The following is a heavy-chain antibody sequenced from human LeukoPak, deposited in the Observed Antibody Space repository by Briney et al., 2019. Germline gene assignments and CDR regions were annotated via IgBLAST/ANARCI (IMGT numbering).Heavy chain of an antibody. CDR3: ARAGDYVAFDI. Sequence: SETLSLTCTVSGGSISSYYWSWIRQPPGKGLEWIGYIYYSGGTNYNPSLKSRVTISVDTSKNQFSLKLSSVTAADTAVYYCARAGDYVAFDIWGQGTMVTVSS. CDR2: IYYSGGT. CDR1: GGSISSYY. J-gene: IGHJ3*02. D-gene: IGHD4-17*01. V-gene: IGHV4-59*12.